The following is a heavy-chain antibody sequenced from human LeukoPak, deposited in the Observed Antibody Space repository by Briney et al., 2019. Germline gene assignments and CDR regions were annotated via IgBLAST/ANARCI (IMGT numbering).Heavy chain of an antibody. CDR2: INHSGST. Sequence: SETLSLTCAVYGGSFSGYYWSWIRQPPGKGLEWIGEINHSGSTNYNPSLKSRVTISVDTSKNQFSLKLSSVTAADTAMYYRARALKRSGYDYWGQGTLVTVSS. J-gene: IGHJ4*02. V-gene: IGHV4-34*01. CDR3: ARALKRSGYDY. CDR1: GGSFSGYY. D-gene: IGHD3-22*01.